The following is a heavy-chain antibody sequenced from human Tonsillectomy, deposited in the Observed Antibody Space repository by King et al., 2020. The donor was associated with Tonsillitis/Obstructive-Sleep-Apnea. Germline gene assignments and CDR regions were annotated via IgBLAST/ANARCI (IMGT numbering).Heavy chain of an antibody. D-gene: IGHD2-15*01. CDR3: ARDDKDDRYFDY. CDR1: GYTFTRYY. CDR2: INPSDGIT. J-gene: IGHJ4*02. Sequence: VQLVESGAEVKKPGASVRVSCKAYGYTFTRYYIHWVRQAPGQGLEWMGIINPSDGITTYSQKFQGRVTMTRDTSTNTVHMELSSLRPEDTAVYYCARDDKDDRYFDYWGQGTLVTVSS. V-gene: IGHV1-46*01.